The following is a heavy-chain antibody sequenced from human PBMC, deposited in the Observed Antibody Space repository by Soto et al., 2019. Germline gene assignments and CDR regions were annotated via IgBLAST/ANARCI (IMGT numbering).Heavy chain of an antibody. J-gene: IGHJ3*02. D-gene: IGHD4-17*01. V-gene: IGHV3-23*01. CDR2: LTPSGGET. CDR1: GFTFSTYA. Sequence: PVGSLRLSCVGSGFTFSTYAMSWVRQAPGKGLEWVSALTPSGGETYYADSVKGRFTISRDNSMNALYLQMNSLRIEDTAVYYCARPRGYGVFDAYDIWGQGTMVTVSS. CDR3: ARPRGYGVFDAYDI.